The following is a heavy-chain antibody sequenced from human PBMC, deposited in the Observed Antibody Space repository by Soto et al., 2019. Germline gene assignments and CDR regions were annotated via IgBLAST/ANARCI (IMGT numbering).Heavy chain of an antibody. J-gene: IGHJ6*02. CDR3: AGHGSTVNPYYYYGMDV. Sequence: GESLKISCKGSGYSFTSYWISWVRQMPGKGLEWMGRIDPSDSYTNYSPSFQGHVTISADKSISTAYLQWSSLKASDTAMYYCAGHGSTVNPYYYYGMDVWGQGTTVTVSS. CDR1: GYSFTSYW. V-gene: IGHV5-10-1*01. CDR2: IDPSDSYT. D-gene: IGHD4-17*01.